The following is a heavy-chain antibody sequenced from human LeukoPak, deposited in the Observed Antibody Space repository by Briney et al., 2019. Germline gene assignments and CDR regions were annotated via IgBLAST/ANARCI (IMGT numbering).Heavy chain of an antibody. Sequence: SETLSLTCAVYGGSFSGYYWSRIRQPPGKGLEWIGEINHSGSTNYNPSLKSRVTISVDTSKNQFSLKLSSVTAADTAVYYCARWSGGYRYYCYYGMDVWGQGTTVTVSS. CDR1: GGSFSGYY. J-gene: IGHJ6*02. V-gene: IGHV4-34*01. CDR2: INHSGST. D-gene: IGHD3-22*01. CDR3: ARWSGGYRYYCYYGMDV.